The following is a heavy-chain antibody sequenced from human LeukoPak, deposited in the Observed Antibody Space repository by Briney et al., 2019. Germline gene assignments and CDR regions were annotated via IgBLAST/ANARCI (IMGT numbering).Heavy chain of an antibody. V-gene: IGHV1-2*06. CDR3: ARDTAHWYYYGMDV. J-gene: IGHJ6*02. D-gene: IGHD5-18*01. CDR2: INPNSGGT. Sequence: GASVKVSCKASGYTFTGYYMHWVRQAPGQGLEWMGRINPNSGGTNYAQKFQGRVTMTRDTSISTAYMELSRLRSDDTAVYYCARDTAHWYYYGMDVWGQGTTVTVSS. CDR1: GYTFTGYY.